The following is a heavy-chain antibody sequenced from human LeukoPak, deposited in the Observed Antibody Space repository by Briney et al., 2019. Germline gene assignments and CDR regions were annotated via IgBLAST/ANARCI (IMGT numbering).Heavy chain of an antibody. CDR2: IRGKAD. V-gene: IGHV3-73*01. D-gene: IGHD3-3*01. CDR1: GFTFSGSA. Sequence: GGSLRLSCAASGFTFSGSAIHWVRQASGKGLEWVGRIRGKADYAASVKGKFTISRDDSKNTAYLQMNSLKTEDTAVYYCSRSSSRNFGVVIKSYYYCMDVWGKGTTVTVSS. J-gene: IGHJ6*03. CDR3: SRSSSRNFGVVIKSYYYCMDV.